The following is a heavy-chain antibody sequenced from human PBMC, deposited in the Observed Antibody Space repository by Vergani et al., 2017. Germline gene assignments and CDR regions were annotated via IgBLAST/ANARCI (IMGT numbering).Heavy chain of an antibody. D-gene: IGHD2-2*02. CDR3: AKDNIVVVPAAIYGGYYYGMDV. Sequence: EVQLLESGGGLVQPGGSLRLSCAASGFTFSSYAMSWVRQAPGKGLEWVSGISGSGGSTYYADSVKGRFTISRDNSKNTLYLQMNSLRAEDTAVYYCAKDNIVVVPAAIYGGYYYGMDVWGQGTTVTVSS. J-gene: IGHJ6*02. CDR2: ISGSGGST. V-gene: IGHV3-23*01. CDR1: GFTFSSYA.